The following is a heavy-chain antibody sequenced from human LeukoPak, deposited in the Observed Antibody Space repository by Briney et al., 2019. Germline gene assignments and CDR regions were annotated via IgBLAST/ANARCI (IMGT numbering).Heavy chain of an antibody. D-gene: IGHD3-10*01. CDR3: ARDPMVRGPPSYYFDY. CDR1: GFTFSSYG. V-gene: IGHV3-33*01. J-gene: IGHJ4*02. CDR2: IWYDGGNK. Sequence: PGGTLRLSCAASGFTFSSYGMHWVRQAPGRGLEWGAVIWYDGGNKYYTDSVKGGFTISRDNSKNTLYLQMNSLRAEDTAVYYCARDPMVRGPPSYYFDYWGQGTLVTVSS.